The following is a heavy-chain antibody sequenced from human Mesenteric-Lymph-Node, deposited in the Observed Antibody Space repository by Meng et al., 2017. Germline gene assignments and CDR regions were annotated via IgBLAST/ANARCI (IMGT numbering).Heavy chain of an antibody. CDR2: ISHSGST. CDR1: GGSFSGYY. CDR3: ATNYYGSGSYSDYNWFDP. D-gene: IGHD3-10*01. V-gene: IGHV4-34*01. Sequence: GPGLVKPSATLSLTCAVYGGSFSGYYWSWIRQPPGKGLEWIGEISHSGSTNYTPSLKSRVTISVDTSKNQFSLKLSSLTAADTAVYYCATNYYGSGSYSDYNWFDPWGQGTLVTVSS. J-gene: IGHJ5*02.